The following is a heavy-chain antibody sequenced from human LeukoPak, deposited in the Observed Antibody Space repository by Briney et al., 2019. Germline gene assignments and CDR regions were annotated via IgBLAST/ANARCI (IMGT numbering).Heavy chain of an antibody. V-gene: IGHV4-39*07. CDR3: ARGTLYSGWSYYFDY. CDR1: GGSISLSYYY. J-gene: IGHJ4*02. CDR2: VYYSGTT. D-gene: IGHD6-19*01. Sequence: PSETLSLTCSVSGGSISLSYYYWGWIRQPPGKALEWIGSVYYSGTTSYNPSLESRVTISVDMSKNHFSLRLSSVTAADTAMYYCARGTLYSGWSYYFDYWGQGSQVTVSS.